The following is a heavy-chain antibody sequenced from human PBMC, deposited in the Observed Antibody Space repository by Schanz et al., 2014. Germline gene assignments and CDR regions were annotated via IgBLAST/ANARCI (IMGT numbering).Heavy chain of an antibody. CDR3: AKGRFGELSAFDI. Sequence: VQLVESGGGLVQPGGSLRLSCASSGFSFTTYAMSWVRQAPGKGLEWVSSISSGGNPYYANSVKGRFGISRDNSENTLYLQMSSLRVEDTAVYYCAKGRFGELSAFDIWGQGTMVTVSS. CDR2: ISSGGNP. V-gene: IGHV3-23*04. J-gene: IGHJ3*02. D-gene: IGHD3-10*01. CDR1: GFSFTTYA.